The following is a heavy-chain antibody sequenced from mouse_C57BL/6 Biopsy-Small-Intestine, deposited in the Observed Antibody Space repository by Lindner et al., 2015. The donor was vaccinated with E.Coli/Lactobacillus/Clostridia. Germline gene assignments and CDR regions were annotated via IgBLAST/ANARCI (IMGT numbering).Heavy chain of an antibody. D-gene: IGHD5-1*01. CDR2: INVYNDNT. J-gene: IGHJ4*01. Sequence: SVKVSCKTSGYTFNTYGISWVRQAPGQGLEWMGWINVYNDNTDYAQKFQGRITMTTDTSTSTAYVELRSLRSDDTAVYYCAGVPTLFGVVIIPSRADYWGQGTLVTVSS. CDR1: GYTFNTYG. CDR3: AGVPTLFGVVIIPSRADY. V-gene: IGHV14-4*02.